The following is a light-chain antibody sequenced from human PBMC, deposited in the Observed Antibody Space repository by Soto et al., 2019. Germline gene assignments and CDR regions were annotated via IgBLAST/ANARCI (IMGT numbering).Light chain of an antibody. V-gene: IGKV3-15*01. CDR1: LSVSRN. CDR3: QQYNNWPLT. Sequence: EIVMTQSPATLSVSPGERATLSCRASLSVSRNLAWYQQKPGQAPRLLIYGASTGATGIPARFSGSGSGTQFTLTISSLQSEDFAVYYCQQYNNWPLTFGLGTKVNIK. CDR2: GAS. J-gene: IGKJ3*01.